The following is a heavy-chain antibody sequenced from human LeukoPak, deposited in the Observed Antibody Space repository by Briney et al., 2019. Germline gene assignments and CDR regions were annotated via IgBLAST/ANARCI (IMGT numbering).Heavy chain of an antibody. D-gene: IGHD6-19*01. CDR1: GGTFSSYA. Sequence: ASVKVSCKSSGGTFSSYAVSWVRQAPGQGLEWMGIINPSGGSTSYAQKFQGRVTMTKDTSTSTVYMELSSLRSEDTAVYYCARGDAHSSGWPEHYFDYWGQGTLVTVSS. V-gene: IGHV1-46*01. CDR2: INPSGGST. CDR3: ARGDAHSSGWPEHYFDY. J-gene: IGHJ4*02.